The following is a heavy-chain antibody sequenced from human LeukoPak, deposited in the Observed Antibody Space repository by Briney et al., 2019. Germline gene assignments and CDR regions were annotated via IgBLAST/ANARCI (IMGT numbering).Heavy chain of an antibody. V-gene: IGHV3-48*01. Sequence: PGGSLRLSCAASGFTFSSYSMNWVRQAPGKGLEWVSYISSSSSTIYYADSVRGRFTISRDNAKNSLYLQMNSLRAEDTALYYASGHGSSSYWGQGTLVAVSS. CDR3: SGHGSSSY. CDR2: ISSSSSTI. D-gene: IGHD6-13*01. J-gene: IGHJ4*02. CDR1: GFTFSSYS.